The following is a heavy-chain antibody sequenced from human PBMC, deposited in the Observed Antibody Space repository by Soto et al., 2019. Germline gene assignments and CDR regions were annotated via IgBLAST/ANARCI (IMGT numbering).Heavy chain of an antibody. CDR2: ISTYNGDT. CDR3: ARQGSWPYNYYGLDV. V-gene: IGHV1-18*01. D-gene: IGHD1-26*01. CDR1: GYTFTTSG. Sequence: QVQLVQSGPEVRKPGASVKVSCEASGYTFTTSGISWVRQVPGQGLEWMGWISTYNGDTNSAQNFQGRVLMTADTSTGTAYMELMSLQSDDTAVYYCARQGSWPYNYYGLDVWGQGTTVTVSS. J-gene: IGHJ6*02.